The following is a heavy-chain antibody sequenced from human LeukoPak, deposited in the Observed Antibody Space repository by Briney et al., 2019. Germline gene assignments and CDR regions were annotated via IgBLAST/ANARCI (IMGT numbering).Heavy chain of an antibody. CDR2: IKQDGSEK. D-gene: IGHD6-13*01. CDR3: ARPIAAAGTANYGMDV. Sequence: GGSLRLSCAASGFTFSSYWMSWVRQAPGKGLEWVANIKQDGSEKYYVDSVKDRFTISRDNAKNSLYLQMNSLRAEDTAVYYCARPIAAAGTANYGMDVWGQGTTVTVSS. V-gene: IGHV3-7*01. J-gene: IGHJ6*02. CDR1: GFTFSSYW.